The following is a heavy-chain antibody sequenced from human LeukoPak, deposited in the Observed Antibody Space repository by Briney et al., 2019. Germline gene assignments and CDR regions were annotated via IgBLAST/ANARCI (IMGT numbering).Heavy chain of an antibody. Sequence: PGGSLRLSCAASGFTFSSYGMHWVHQAPGKGLEWVAVISYDGSNKYYADSVKGRFTISRDNSKNTLYLQMNSLRAEDTAVYYCAKDANDFWSGYYSSSILHDYWGQGTLVTVSS. CDR2: ISYDGSNK. D-gene: IGHD3-3*01. V-gene: IGHV3-30*18. J-gene: IGHJ4*02. CDR1: GFTFSSYG. CDR3: AKDANDFWSGYYSSSILHDY.